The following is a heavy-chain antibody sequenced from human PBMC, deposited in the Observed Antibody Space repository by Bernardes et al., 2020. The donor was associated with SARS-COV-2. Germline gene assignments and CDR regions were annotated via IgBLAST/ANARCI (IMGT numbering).Heavy chain of an antibody. CDR1: GGSISSYY. D-gene: IGHD2-8*01. CDR3: ARDRLYSLDY. J-gene: IGHJ4*02. Sequence: WASLGLTCTVSGGSISSYYLRWIRQPPGKVLEWIWYIYYSGSTNYNPSLKSRVTISVATSKNQFSLKLSSVTSADTAVYCCARDRLYSLDYWGQGTLVTFS. V-gene: IGHV4-59*01. CDR2: IYYSGST.